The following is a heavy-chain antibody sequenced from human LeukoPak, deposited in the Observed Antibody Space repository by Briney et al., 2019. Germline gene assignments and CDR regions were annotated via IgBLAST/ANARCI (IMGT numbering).Heavy chain of an antibody. CDR2: INSDGSST. V-gene: IGHV3-74*01. CDR1: GFTFDDYG. J-gene: IGHJ3*02. CDR3: ARGLRHFDWLFPPDAFDI. D-gene: IGHD3-9*01. Sequence: PGGSLRLSCAASGFTFDDYGMSWVRQAPGKGLVWVSRINSDGSSTSYADSVKGRFTISRDNAKNTLYLQMNSLRAEDTAVYYCARGLRHFDWLFPPDAFDIWGQGTMVTVSS.